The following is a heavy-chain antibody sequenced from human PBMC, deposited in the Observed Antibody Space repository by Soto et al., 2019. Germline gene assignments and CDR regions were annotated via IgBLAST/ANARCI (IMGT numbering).Heavy chain of an antibody. CDR1: GYTFTSYA. CDR2: INAGNGNT. J-gene: IGHJ4*02. V-gene: IGHV1-3*01. D-gene: IGHD3-10*01. CDR3: ARGGTLLWFGGGNWYFDY. Sequence: ASVKVSCKASGYTFTSYAMHWVRQAPGQRLEWMGWINAGNGNTKYSQKFQGRVTITRDTSASTAYMELSSLSSEDTAVYYCARGGTLLWFGGGNWYFDYWGQGTLVTVSS.